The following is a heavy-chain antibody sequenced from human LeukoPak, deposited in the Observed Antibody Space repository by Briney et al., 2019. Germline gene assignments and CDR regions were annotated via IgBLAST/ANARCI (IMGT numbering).Heavy chain of an antibody. V-gene: IGHV3-23*01. CDR2: ISGSGGST. J-gene: IGHJ4*02. CDR3: AKASLRWMEGGGYFDY. CDR1: GFTFSSYA. D-gene: IGHD4-23*01. Sequence: GGSLRLSCAASGFTFSSYAMSWVRQAPGKGLEWVSAISGSGGSTYYADSVKGRFTISRDNSKNTLYLQMNSLRAEDTAVYYCAKASLRWMEGGGYFDYWGQGTLVTVSS.